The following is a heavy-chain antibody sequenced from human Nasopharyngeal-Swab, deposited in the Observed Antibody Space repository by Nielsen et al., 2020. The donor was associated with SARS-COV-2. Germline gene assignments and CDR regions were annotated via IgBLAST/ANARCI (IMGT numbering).Heavy chain of an antibody. J-gene: IGHJ1*01. V-gene: IGHV3-9*01. Sequence: GGSLRLSCAASGFTVSSNYMSWVRQAPGKGLEWVSGISWNSGSIGYADSVKGRFTISRDNAKNSLYLQMNSLRAEDTALYYCAKEALAYCGGDCYSGYFQHWGQGTLVTVSS. CDR1: GFTVSSNY. D-gene: IGHD2-21*02. CDR3: AKEALAYCGGDCYSGYFQH. CDR2: ISWNSGSI.